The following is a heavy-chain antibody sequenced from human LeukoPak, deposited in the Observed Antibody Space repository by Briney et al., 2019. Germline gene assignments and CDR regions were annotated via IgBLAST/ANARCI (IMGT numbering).Heavy chain of an antibody. D-gene: IGHD3-22*01. V-gene: IGHV3-23*01. CDR1: GFTISNYA. J-gene: IGHJ3*02. CDR3: AKDSHDSSAYACDI. Sequence: PGGSLRLSCGVSGFTISNYAMTWVRQAPGKGLEWVSTISLSGVSTYYADPVKGRFTISRDKSENRLYLQMNSLRAEDTAVYYCAKDSHDSSAYACDIWGQGTMVTVSS. CDR2: ISLSGVST.